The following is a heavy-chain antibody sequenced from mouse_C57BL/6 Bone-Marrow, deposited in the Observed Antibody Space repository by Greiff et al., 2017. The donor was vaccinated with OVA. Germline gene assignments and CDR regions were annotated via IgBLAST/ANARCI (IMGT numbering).Heavy chain of an antibody. CDR2: IHPNSGST. D-gene: IGHD2-4*01. V-gene: IGHV1-64*01. CDR1: GYTFTSYW. Sequence: QVQLKQPGAELVKPGASVKLSCKASGYTFTSYWMHWVKQRPGQGLEWIGMIHPNSGSTNYNEKFKIKATLTVDKSSSTAYMQLSSLTSEDSAVYYCARLDDYAWFAYWGQGTLVTVSA. J-gene: IGHJ3*01. CDR3: ARLDDYAWFAY.